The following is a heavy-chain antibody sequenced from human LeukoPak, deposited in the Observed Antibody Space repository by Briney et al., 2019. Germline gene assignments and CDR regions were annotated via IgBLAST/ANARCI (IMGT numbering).Heavy chain of an antibody. CDR2: IYYSGST. CDR1: GGSISSYY. J-gene: IGHJ5*02. Sequence: SETLSLTCTVSGGSISSYYWSWIRQPPGKGLEWIGYIYYSGSTNYNPSLKSRVTISVDTSKNQFSLKLSSVTAADTAVYYCARCRSSSWGDWFDPWGQGTLVTVS. D-gene: IGHD6-13*01. CDR3: ARCRSSSWGDWFDP. V-gene: IGHV4-59*01.